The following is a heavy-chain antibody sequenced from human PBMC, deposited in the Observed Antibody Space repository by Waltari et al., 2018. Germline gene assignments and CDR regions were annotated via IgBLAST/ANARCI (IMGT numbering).Heavy chain of an antibody. J-gene: IGHJ6*02. D-gene: IGHD2-2*01. Sequence: QVQLQESGPGLVKPSETLSLTCTVSGGSIRSYYWRWVRQPPGKGLEWIGYIYYTGSTNYYPSLESRVTLSLDVSKNQFSLKLRSVTAADTALYYCIGTTRDVDVWGQGTTVTVSS. CDR1: GGSIRSYY. CDR2: IYYTGST. CDR3: IGTTRDVDV. V-gene: IGHV4-59*01.